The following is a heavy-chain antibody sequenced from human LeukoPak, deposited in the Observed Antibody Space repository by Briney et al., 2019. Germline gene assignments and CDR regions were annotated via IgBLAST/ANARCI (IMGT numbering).Heavy chain of an antibody. Sequence: PEWSLRLSCAASGFTLSSFGMHWVRQAPGKGLEWVAVIWSDGSNEYYADSVKGRFTISRDNSKNTLYLQMNSLGVEDTAVYYCARGKGSSYLDHFDYWGQGALVTVSS. V-gene: IGHV3-33*01. J-gene: IGHJ4*02. D-gene: IGHD6-6*01. CDR3: ARGKGSSYLDHFDY. CDR2: IWSDGSNE. CDR1: GFTLSSFG.